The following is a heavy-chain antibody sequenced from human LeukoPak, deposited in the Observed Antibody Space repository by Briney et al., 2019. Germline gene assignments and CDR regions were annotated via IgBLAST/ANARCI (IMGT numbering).Heavy chain of an antibody. Sequence: SETLSLTCTVSGGSISSSSYYWGWIRQPPGKGLEWIGSIYYSGSTYYNPSLKSRVTISVDTSKNQFSLKLSSVTAADTAVYYCAGSPGGYYDSSNGFDYWGQGTLVTVPS. CDR2: IYYSGST. J-gene: IGHJ4*02. D-gene: IGHD3-22*01. CDR1: GGSISSSSYY. V-gene: IGHV4-39*01. CDR3: AGSPGGYYDSSNGFDY.